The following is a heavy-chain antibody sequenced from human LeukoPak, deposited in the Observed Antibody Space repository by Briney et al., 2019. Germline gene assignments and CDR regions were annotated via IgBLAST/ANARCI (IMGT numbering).Heavy chain of an antibody. CDR3: ANEGKQLVPFDY. D-gene: IGHD6-6*01. Sequence: PGGSLRLSCAASGFIVSSNYMSWVRQAPGKGLEWVSLIYSSGSTYYTASVKGRFTISRDHSKNTLYLQMNSLRAEDTAVYYCANEGKQLVPFDYWGQGTLVTVSS. V-gene: IGHV3-53*01. CDR1: GFIVSSNY. CDR2: IYSSGST. J-gene: IGHJ4*02.